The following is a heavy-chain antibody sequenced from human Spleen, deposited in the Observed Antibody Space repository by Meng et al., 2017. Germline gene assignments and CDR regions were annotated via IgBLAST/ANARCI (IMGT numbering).Heavy chain of an antibody. CDR3: ARGYYDDVWGSYRYPDY. V-gene: IGHV1-69*06. Sequence: QVQLGKFGAEWKKPGSSGKVSCKASGGTFSSYAISWVRQAPGQGLEWMGGIIPIFGTPDYAQKFQGRVTITADKSTSTAYMELSSLRSEDTAVYYCARGYYDDVWGSYRYPDYWGQGTLVTVSS. CDR1: GGTFSSYA. CDR2: IIPIFGTP. D-gene: IGHD3-16*02. J-gene: IGHJ4*02.